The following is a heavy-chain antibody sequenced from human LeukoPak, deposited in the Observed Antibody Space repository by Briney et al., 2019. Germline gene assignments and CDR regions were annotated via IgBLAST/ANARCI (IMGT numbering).Heavy chain of an antibody. D-gene: IGHD3-22*01. Sequence: GGSLRLSCAASGFTFSSYAVSWVRQAPGKGLEWVSAISGSGGSTYYADSVKGRFTISRDNSKNTLYLQMNSLRAEDTAVYYCAKLLGYYYDSSGYYPGYFQHWGQGTLVTVSS. CDR3: AKLLGYYYDSSGYYPGYFQH. CDR2: ISGSGGST. J-gene: IGHJ1*01. CDR1: GFTFSSYA. V-gene: IGHV3-23*01.